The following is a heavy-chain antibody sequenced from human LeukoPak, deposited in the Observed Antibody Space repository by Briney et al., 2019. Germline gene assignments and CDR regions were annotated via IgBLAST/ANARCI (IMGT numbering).Heavy chain of an antibody. D-gene: IGHD6-19*01. J-gene: IGHJ4*02. CDR2: IRDSGTTI. Sequence: GGSLRLSCVASGFTFSNYEMNWVRQAPGKGLEGVSYIRDSGTTIYYADSVKGRFTISRDNAKNSLYLQMNSLGAEDTAIYYCARNRASSGWYYWGQGTLVTVSS. V-gene: IGHV3-48*03. CDR3: ARNRASSGWYY. CDR1: GFTFSNYE.